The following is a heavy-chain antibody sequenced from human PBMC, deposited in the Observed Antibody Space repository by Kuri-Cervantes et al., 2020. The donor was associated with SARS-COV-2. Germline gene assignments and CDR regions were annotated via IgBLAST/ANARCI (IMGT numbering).Heavy chain of an antibody. CDR2: ISYDGSNK. CDR3: ASSVTIFGVVSYYFDY. D-gene: IGHD3-3*01. J-gene: IGHJ4*01. Sequence: GGSLRLSCAASGFTFSSYAMHWVRQAPGKGLEWVAVISYDGSNKYYADSVKGRFTISRDNAKNSLYLQMNSLRAEDTAVYYCASSVTIFGVVSYYFDYWGHGTLVTVSS. V-gene: IGHV3-30-3*01. CDR1: GFTFSSYA.